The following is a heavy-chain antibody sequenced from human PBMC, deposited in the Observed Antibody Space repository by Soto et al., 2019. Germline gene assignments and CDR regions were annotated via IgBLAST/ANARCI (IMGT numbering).Heavy chain of an antibody. CDR1: GCSISSDGNY. CDR2: IYYSGST. J-gene: IGHJ6*02. Sequence: SETLSLTCTVSGCSISSDGNYWSWIRQHPGKGLEWIGYIYYSGSTNYNPSLKSRVTISVDTSKNQFSLKLSSVTAADTAVYYCTKQKGDSRTYNGMDVWGQGTTVTVSS. CDR3: TKQKGDSRTYNGMDV. D-gene: IGHD2-21*02. V-gene: IGHV4-31*08.